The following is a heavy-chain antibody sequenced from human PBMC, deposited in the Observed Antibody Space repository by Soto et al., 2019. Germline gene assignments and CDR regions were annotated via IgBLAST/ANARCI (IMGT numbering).Heavy chain of an antibody. CDR3: ARHKYSSSWYPNRRFAS. D-gene: IGHD6-13*01. CDR2: ISAYNGNT. CDR1: GYTFSSYG. Sequence: ASVKVSCKASGYTFSSYGISWVRQAPGQGLEWMGWISAYNGNTNYAQKLQGRVTMTADTSTSTAYMELRSLRSDDTAVYYCARHKYSSSWYPNRRFASWAQGTLVTVSS. J-gene: IGHJ4*02. V-gene: IGHV1-18*01.